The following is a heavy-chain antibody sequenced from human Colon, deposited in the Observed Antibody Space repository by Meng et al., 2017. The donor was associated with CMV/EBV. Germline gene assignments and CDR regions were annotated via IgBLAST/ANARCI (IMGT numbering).Heavy chain of an antibody. CDR1: GFTFDDYA. J-gene: IGHJ6*02. Sequence: SLKISCTASGFTFDDYAMHWVRQVPGKGLEWVSGIGWNSGRLAYADSVKGRFTISRDNAKNSLYLHLNSLRPEDTALYYCSRSGALCTSVNCPYSMDVWGQGTTVTVS. CDR3: SRSGALCTSVNCPYSMDV. CDR2: IGWNSGRL. D-gene: IGHD2-2*01. V-gene: IGHV3-9*01.